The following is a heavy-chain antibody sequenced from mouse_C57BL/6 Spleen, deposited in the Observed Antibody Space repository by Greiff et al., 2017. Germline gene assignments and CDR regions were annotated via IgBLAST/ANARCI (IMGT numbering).Heavy chain of an antibody. CDR3: SRFNDGYYYAMDY. J-gene: IGHJ4*01. V-gene: IGHV1-81*01. D-gene: IGHD2-3*01. CDR2: IYPRSGNT. CDR1: GYTFTSYG. Sequence: QVQLQQSGAELARPGASVKLSCKASGYTFTSYGISWVKQRTGQGLEWIGEIYPRSGNTYYNEKFKGKATLTADKSSSTAYMELRSLTSEDAAVYFCSRFNDGYYYAMDYWGQGTSVTVAS.